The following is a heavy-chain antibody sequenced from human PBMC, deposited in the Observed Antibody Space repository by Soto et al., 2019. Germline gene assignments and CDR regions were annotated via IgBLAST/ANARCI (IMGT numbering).Heavy chain of an antibody. J-gene: IGHJ4*02. D-gene: IGHD4-17*01. CDR2: IVPDGSQK. CDR1: GFTFSDYW. Sequence: EVHLVDSGGGLVQPGGSLRLSCAASGFTFSDYWMNWVRQAPGKGLEWVANIVPDGSQKYYLDSLRGRFTVSRDNAKNSLYLQIERLRADATAVYYCARARPHDYGPLDYWGQGILVTVSS. V-gene: IGHV3-7*01. CDR3: ARARPHDYGPLDY.